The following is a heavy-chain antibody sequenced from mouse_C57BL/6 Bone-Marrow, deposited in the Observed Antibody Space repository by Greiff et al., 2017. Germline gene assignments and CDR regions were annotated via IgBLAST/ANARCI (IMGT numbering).Heavy chain of an antibody. V-gene: IGHV1-64*01. CDR1: GYTFTSYW. J-gene: IGHJ4*01. CDR3: ARPPGAMDY. CDR2: IHPNSGST. Sequence: QVHVKQPGAELVKPGASVKLSCKASGYTFTSYWMHWVKQRPGQGLEWIGMIHPNSGSTNYNEKFKSKATLTVDKSSSTAYMQLSSLTSEDSAVYYCARPPGAMDYWGQGTSVTVSS.